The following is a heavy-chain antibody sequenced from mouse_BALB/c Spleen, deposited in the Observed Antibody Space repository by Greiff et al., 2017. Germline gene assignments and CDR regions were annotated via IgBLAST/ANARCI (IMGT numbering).Heavy chain of an antibody. CDR3: ARRRRGYAMDY. CDR2: INPNNGGT. Sequence: EVKLVESGPELVKPGPSVKIPCKASGYTFTDYNMDWVKQSHGKSLEWIGDINPNNGGTIYNQKFKGKATLTVDKSSSTAYMELRSLTSEDTAVYYCARRRRGYAMDYWGQGTSVTVSS. D-gene: IGHD1-2*01. V-gene: IGHV1-18*01. J-gene: IGHJ4*01. CDR1: GYTFTDYN.